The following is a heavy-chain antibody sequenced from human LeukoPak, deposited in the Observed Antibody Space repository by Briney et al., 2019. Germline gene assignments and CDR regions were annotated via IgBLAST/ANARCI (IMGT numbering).Heavy chain of an antibody. CDR1: GFTFSSYA. D-gene: IGHD3-3*01. J-gene: IGHJ3*02. CDR3: AREKKTEWTTGAFDM. Sequence: GGSLRLSCAASGFTFSSYAMSWVRQAPETGLEWLSYTSPSGGTIYYTDSVKGRFTMSRDNAQNALYLEMNSLRAEDTAVYYCAREKKTEWTTGAFDMWGQGTMVIVSS. CDR2: TSPSGGTI. V-gene: IGHV3-48*04.